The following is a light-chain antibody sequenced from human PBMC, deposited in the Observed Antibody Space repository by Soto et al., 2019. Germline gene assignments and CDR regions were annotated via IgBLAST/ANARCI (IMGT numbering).Light chain of an antibody. V-gene: IGKV3-15*01. CDR2: DAS. CDR3: QQYYSYPRT. Sequence: EILLTQSPAILSVSPWEIATLSCRASQSISRSLAWYQQKPGQAPRLLISDASTRATGIPARFSGSGSGTEFTLTISCLQSEDFATYYCQQYYSYPRTFGQGTKVDIK. CDR1: QSISRS. J-gene: IGKJ1*01.